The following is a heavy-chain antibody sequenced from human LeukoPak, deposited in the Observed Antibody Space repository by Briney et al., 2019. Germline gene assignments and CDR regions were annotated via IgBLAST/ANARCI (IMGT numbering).Heavy chain of an antibody. Sequence: ASVKVSCKASGYTFTSYAMNWVRQAPGQGLEWMGWINTNTGNPTYAQGFTGRFVFSLDTSVSTAYLQISSLKAEDTALYCCARDNEDPSASSAAFDIWGQGTLVTVSS. D-gene: IGHD2-2*01. V-gene: IGHV7-4-1*02. CDR2: INTNTGNP. J-gene: IGHJ3*02. CDR3: ARDNEDPSASSAAFDI. CDR1: GYTFTSYA.